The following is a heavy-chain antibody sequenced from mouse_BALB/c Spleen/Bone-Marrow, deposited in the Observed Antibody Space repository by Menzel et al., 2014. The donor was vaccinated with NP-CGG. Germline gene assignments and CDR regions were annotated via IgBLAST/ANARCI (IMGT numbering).Heavy chain of an antibody. D-gene: IGHD2-1*01. Sequence: VQLQQPGAELVRSGASVKLSCTAPGFNIKDYYIHWVKQRPEQGLEWIGWIDPENGDTEYAPKFQGKATMTADTSSNTAYLQPSSLTSVDTDVCYCSYGNFYALGDWGQGTSVTGSS. J-gene: IGHJ4*01. CDR1: GFNIKDYY. CDR3: SYGNFYALGD. CDR2: IDPENGDT. V-gene: IGHV14-4*02.